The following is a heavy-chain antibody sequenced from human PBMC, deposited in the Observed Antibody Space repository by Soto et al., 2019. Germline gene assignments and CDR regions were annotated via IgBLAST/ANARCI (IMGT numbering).Heavy chain of an antibody. D-gene: IGHD6-6*01. V-gene: IGHV3-23*01. CDR2: ISGSGGST. CDR1: GVTFISYA. Sequence: TGGFLRLSCAASGVTFISYAMSWVRQAPGKGLEWVSAISGSGGSTYYADSVKGRFTISRDNSKNTLYLQMNSLRAEDTAVYYCAKADSSSSFHRRYFDYWGQGTLVTVSS. CDR3: AKADSSSSFHRRYFDY. J-gene: IGHJ4*02.